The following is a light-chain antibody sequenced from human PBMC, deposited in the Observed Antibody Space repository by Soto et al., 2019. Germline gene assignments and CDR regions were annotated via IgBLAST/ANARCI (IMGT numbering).Light chain of an antibody. CDR1: QSVSSNY. V-gene: IGKV3-20*01. CDR3: QQYGSSPYT. Sequence: EIVLTQSPGTLSLSPGETTTLSCRASQSVSSNYLAWYQQKPGQAPRLLIYGASNRATGIPDRFSGSGSGTDFTLTISRLEHDDFEVYYCQQYGSSPYTFGQGTKVDIK. J-gene: IGKJ2*01. CDR2: GAS.